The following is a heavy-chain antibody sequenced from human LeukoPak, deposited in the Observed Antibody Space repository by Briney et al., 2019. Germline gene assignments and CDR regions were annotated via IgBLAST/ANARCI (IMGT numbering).Heavy chain of an antibody. V-gene: IGHV3-23*01. CDR1: GFTFSSYP. D-gene: IGHD6-19*01. CDR3: AKVGSSGWYFDY. CDR2: ITPRGGST. Sequence: PAGSLRLSCVASGFTFSSYPMCWVRQAPGKGLEWVSGITPRGGSTYYADSVKGRFTFSRDNSKNTLNLQMNRLRAEDTAVYYCAKVGSSGWYFDYWGQGALVTVSS. J-gene: IGHJ4*02.